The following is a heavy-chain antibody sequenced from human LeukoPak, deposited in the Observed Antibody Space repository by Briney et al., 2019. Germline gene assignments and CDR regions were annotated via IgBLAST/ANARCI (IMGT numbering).Heavy chain of an antibody. CDR1: GFSFSSAY. Sequence: PGGSLRLSCAASGFSFSSAYVSLVRQAPGKGLEWVGRIKSKSAGGTVDYASPVKGRFVISRDDSRTTVYLQMNSLKTEDTAVYYCSTDAGYDSRWYNYWGQGTLVTVSS. CDR3: STDAGYDSRWYNY. V-gene: IGHV3-15*01. J-gene: IGHJ4*02. CDR2: IKSKSAGGTV. D-gene: IGHD6-13*01.